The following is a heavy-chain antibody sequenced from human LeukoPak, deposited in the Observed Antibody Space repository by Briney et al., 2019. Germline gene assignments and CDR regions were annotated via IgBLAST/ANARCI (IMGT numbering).Heavy chain of an antibody. CDR1: GFTFSSYG. CDR2: IRYDGSNK. D-gene: IGHD2-2*01. J-gene: IGHJ3*02. V-gene: IGHV3-30*02. CDR3: ARLRSYYYASSYEDDAFDI. Sequence: GGSLRLSCAASGFTFSSYGMHWVRQAPGKGLEWVSFIRYDGSNKYYADSVKGRFTISRDNSKNTLYLQMNSLRAEDTAVYYCARLRSYYYASSYEDDAFDIWGQGTMVTVSS.